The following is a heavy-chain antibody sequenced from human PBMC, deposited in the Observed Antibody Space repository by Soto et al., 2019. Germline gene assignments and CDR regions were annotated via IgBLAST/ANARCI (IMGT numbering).Heavy chain of an antibody. CDR3: ARDRLAVAVTPAPGQSRSWFDL. CDR2: INPSGGST. V-gene: IGHV1-46*01. Sequence: ASVKVSCKASGYTFTSYYMHWVRQAPGEGLEWMGIINPSGGSTSYAQKFQGRVTMTRDTSTSTVYMELSSLRSEDTAVYYCARDRLAVAVTPAPGQSRSWFDLWGQGTLSPSPQ. J-gene: IGHJ5*02. CDR1: GYTFTSYY. D-gene: IGHD2-15*01.